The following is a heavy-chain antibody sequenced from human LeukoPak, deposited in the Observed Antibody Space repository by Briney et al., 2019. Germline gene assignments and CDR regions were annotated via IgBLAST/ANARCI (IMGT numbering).Heavy chain of an antibody. D-gene: IGHD1-26*01. CDR1: GFTFSSYA. Sequence: GGSLRLSCAASGFTFSSYAMSWVRQAPGKGLEWVSAISGSGGSTYHADSVKGRFTISRDDSKNTLYLQMNSLRAEDTAVYYCAKLKRELLDYWGQGTLVTVSS. CDR3: AKLKRELLDY. J-gene: IGHJ4*02. CDR2: ISGSGGST. V-gene: IGHV3-23*01.